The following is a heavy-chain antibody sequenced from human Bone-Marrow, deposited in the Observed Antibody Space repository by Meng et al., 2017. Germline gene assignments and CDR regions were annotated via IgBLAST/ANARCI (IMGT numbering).Heavy chain of an antibody. CDR2: ISHDGNNK. V-gene: IGHV3-30-3*01. D-gene: IGHD3-3*01. J-gene: IGHJ4*02. CDR3: ARDLKWKYFDY. Sequence: QVQLVESGGGVVQPGRSLRLSCAASGFTLSAYSTHWVRQAPGKGLEWVAFISHDGNNKYYADSAEGRFTLSRDNSKNTVDLQMKSLIPDDTAVYYCARDLKWKYFDYCGRGTLVTVSS. CDR1: GFTLSAYS.